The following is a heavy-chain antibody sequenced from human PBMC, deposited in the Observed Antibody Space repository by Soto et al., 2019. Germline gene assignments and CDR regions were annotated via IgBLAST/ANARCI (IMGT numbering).Heavy chain of an antibody. Sequence: QLQLQESGSGLVKPSQTLSLTCAVSGGSISSGGYSWSWIRQPPGKGLEWIGYIYHSGSTYYNPSLKTRVTTSVDRSKHQCSLKLSSVTAADTAVYYCARGLNPAAALDYWGQGTLVTVSS. CDR3: ARGLNPAAALDY. D-gene: IGHD6-25*01. CDR1: GGSISSGGYS. CDR2: IYHSGST. V-gene: IGHV4-30-2*01. J-gene: IGHJ4*02.